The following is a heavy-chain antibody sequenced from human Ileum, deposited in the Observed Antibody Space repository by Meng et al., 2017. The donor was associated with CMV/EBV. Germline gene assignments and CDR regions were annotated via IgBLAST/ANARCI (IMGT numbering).Heavy chain of an antibody. D-gene: IGHD6-19*01. V-gene: IGHV1-2*02. J-gene: IGHJ4*02. Sequence: QVQRVQSGAEMKKPGASVKVSCTTSGFTFSDYYIHWVRQAPGQGLEWMGWVNSKNTATNYARKFQGRVSMTRDTSISTAHMEVSRLMSDDTAVYYCVRSSGWALFDYWGQGTLVTVSS. CDR1: GFTFSDYY. CDR2: VNSKNTAT. CDR3: VRSSGWALFDY.